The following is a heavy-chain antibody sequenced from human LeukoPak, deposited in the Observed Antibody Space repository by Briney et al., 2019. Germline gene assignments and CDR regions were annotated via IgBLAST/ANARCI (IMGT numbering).Heavy chain of an antibody. CDR3: ARGSEGLSPRRDYGDYVFVR. CDR2: IIPFFGTA. D-gene: IGHD4-17*01. CDR1: GGTFSSYA. J-gene: IGHJ4*02. Sequence: SVKVSCKASGGTFSSYAISWVRQAAGQGLEWMGGIIPFFGTANYAQKFQGRVTITADESTSTAYMELSSLRSEDTAVYYCARGSEGLSPRRDYGDYVFVRWGQGTLVTVSS. V-gene: IGHV1-69*13.